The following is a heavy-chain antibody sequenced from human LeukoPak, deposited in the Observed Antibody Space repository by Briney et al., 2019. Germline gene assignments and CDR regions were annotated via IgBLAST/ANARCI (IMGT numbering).Heavy chain of an antibody. CDR2: ISPATSNT. V-gene: IGHV5-51*01. Sequence: GDSLKISCKGSGYRFTSYWVGWVRQLPGKGLVWLGIISPATSNTRYRPSFQGEVTIPADKSISTAYLQWSSLKASDTAMYYCAIRGGYSISSLVDCWGQGTLVIVSS. D-gene: IGHD6-6*01. CDR1: GYRFTSYW. J-gene: IGHJ4*02. CDR3: AIRGGYSISSLVDC.